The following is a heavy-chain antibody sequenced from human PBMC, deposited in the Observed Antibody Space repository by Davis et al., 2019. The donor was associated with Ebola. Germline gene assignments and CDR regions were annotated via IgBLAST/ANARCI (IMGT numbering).Heavy chain of an antibody. V-gene: IGHV3-23*01. D-gene: IGHD2-2*01. Sequence: GESLKISCAASGFTVSSNHMSWVRQAPGKGLEWVSVISGSGGSTYYADSVKGRFTISRDNSKNTLYLQMNSLRAEDTAVYYCAREGLCSSASCLDYWGQGTLVTVSS. CDR2: ISGSGGST. CDR3: AREGLCSSASCLDY. J-gene: IGHJ4*02. CDR1: GFTVSSNH.